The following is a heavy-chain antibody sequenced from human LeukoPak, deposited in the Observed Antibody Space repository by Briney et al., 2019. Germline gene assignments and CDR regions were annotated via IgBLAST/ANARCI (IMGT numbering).Heavy chain of an antibody. V-gene: IGHV5-51*01. CDR3: ARRIYGSGSFFDY. J-gene: IGHJ4*02. CDR2: IYPGDSDT. Sequence: GESLKISCKGSGYSFTNYWIGWVRQMPGKGLEWLGIIYPGDSDTRYSPSFQGQVTLSADKSISTAYLQWSSLKASDTAMYYCARRIYGSGSFFDYWGQGTLVTVSS. CDR1: GYSFTNYW. D-gene: IGHD3-10*01.